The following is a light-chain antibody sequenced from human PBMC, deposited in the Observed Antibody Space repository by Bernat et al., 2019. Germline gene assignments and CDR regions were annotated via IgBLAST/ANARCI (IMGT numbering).Light chain of an antibody. Sequence: EIVMTQSPATLSVSPGERATLSCRASQSVNSKLAWYQQKPGQAPRLLIYDVSTRATGIPARFSGSGSATDFTLTISSLQSEDFAVYYCQQYRSWPLTFGGGTEVDIK. J-gene: IGKJ4*01. CDR1: QSVNSK. V-gene: IGKV3-15*01. CDR2: DVS. CDR3: QQYRSWPLT.